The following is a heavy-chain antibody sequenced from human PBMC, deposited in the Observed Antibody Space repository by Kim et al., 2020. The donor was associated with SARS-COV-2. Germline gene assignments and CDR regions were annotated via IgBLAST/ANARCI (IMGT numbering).Heavy chain of an antibody. CDR2: ISAYNGNT. Sequence: ASVKVSCKASGYTFTSYGISWVRQAPGQGLEWMGWISAYNGNTNYAQKLQGRVTMTTDTSTSTAYMELRSLRSDDTAVYYCARDLLPMVRGVFDYWGQGTLVTVSS. CDR3: ARDLLPMVRGVFDY. J-gene: IGHJ4*02. CDR1: GYTFTSYG. D-gene: IGHD3-10*01. V-gene: IGHV1-18*01.